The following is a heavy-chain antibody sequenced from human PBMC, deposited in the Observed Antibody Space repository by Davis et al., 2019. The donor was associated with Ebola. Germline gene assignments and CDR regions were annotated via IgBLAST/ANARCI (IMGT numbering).Heavy chain of an antibody. CDR3: ARLDYDFWSGYSNWFDP. CDR1: GGSISSYY. Sequence: MPSETLSLTCTVSGGSISSYYWSWIRQPPGKGLEWIGYIYYSGSTNYNPSLKSRVTISVDTFKNQFSLKLSSVTAADTAVYYCARLDYDFWSGYSNWFDPWGQGTLVTVSS. CDR2: IYYSGST. D-gene: IGHD3-3*01. J-gene: IGHJ5*02. V-gene: IGHV4-59*08.